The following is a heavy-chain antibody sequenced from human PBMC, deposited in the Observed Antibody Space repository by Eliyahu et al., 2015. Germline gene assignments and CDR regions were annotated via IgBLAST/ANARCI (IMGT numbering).Heavy chain of an antibody. CDR3: AAGMGTELYPKH. V-gene: IGHV5-10-1*03. D-gene: IGHD1-14*01. Sequence: EVQLVQSGAEVKKPGESLRISCYGSGYSFTSHWISWVRQMPGKRLEWMGRIDPSDSYVKYGTSFQGHVTISADKSNTTAYLQWTSLEPSDTAMYYCAAGMGTELYPKHWGQGTLVIVSS. CDR1: GYSFTSHW. J-gene: IGHJ1*01. CDR2: IDPSDSYV.